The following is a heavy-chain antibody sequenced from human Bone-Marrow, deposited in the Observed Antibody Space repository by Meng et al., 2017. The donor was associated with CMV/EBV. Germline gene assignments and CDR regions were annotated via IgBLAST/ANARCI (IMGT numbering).Heavy chain of an antibody. D-gene: IGHD3-10*01. CDR2: ISSSGSTI. Sequence: GGSLRLSCAAPGFTFSSYEMNWVRQAPGKGLEWVSYISSSGSTIYYADSVKGRFTISRDNSKNTLYLQMNSLRAEDTAVYYCAPRAVVRGVRVGLNWFDPWGQGTLVTVSS. J-gene: IGHJ5*02. CDR3: APRAVVRGVRVGLNWFDP. CDR1: GFTFSSYE. V-gene: IGHV3-48*03.